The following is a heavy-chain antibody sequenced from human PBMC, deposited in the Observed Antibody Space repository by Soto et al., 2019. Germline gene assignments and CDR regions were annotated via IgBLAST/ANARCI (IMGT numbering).Heavy chain of an antibody. CDR1: GGSFSGYY. Sequence: SETLSLTCAVYGGSFSGYYWSWIRQPPGKGLEWIGEINHSGSTNYNPSLKSRVTISVDTSKNQFSLKLSSVTAADTAVYFCARSVAVPGAHIDYWGQGTQVTVSS. CDR3: ARSVAVPGAHIDY. D-gene: IGHD6-19*01. J-gene: IGHJ4*02. CDR2: INHSGST. V-gene: IGHV4-34*01.